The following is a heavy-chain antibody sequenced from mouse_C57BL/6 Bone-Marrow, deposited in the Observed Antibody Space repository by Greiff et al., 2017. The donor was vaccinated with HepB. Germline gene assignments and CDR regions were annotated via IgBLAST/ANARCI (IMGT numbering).Heavy chain of an antibody. V-gene: IGHV3-6*01. CDR2: ISYDGSN. CDR3: ARGGITGYAMDY. CDR1: GYSITSGYY. Sequence: ESGPGLVKPSQSLSLTCSVTGYSITSGYYWNWIRQFPGNKLEWMGYISYDGSNNYNPSLKNRISITRDTSKNQFFLKLNSVTTEDTATYYCARGGITGYAMDYWGQGTSVTVSS. J-gene: IGHJ4*01. D-gene: IGHD2-4*01.